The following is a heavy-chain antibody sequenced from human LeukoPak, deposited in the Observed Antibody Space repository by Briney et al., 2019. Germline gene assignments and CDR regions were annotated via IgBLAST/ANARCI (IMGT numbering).Heavy chain of an antibody. V-gene: IGHV3-23*01. J-gene: IGHJ4*02. CDR1: GFTFTSYA. Sequence: PGGSLRLSCAASGFTFTSYAMSWVRQAPGKGLEWASSISGNGDSRNYADSVKGRFTISRDNSKSTLYLEMNSLRAEDTAVYYCAKNPLVAGTIYFDSWGQGTLLTVSS. CDR2: ISGNGDSR. D-gene: IGHD6-19*01. CDR3: AKNPLVAGTIYFDS.